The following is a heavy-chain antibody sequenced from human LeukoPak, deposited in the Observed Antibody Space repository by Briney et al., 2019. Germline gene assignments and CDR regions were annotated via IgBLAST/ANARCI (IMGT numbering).Heavy chain of an antibody. V-gene: IGHV1-18*01. Sequence: AAVKVSCKASGYTFTSYGISWVRQAPGQGREWMGWISVYNGNTNYAQKLQGRVTMTTDTSTSTAYMDLRSLGSDDTAVYYCARLEFAGTHYFDYWGQGTLVTVSS. D-gene: IGHD1-1*01. CDR1: GYTFTSYG. J-gene: IGHJ4*02. CDR3: ARLEFAGTHYFDY. CDR2: ISVYNGNT.